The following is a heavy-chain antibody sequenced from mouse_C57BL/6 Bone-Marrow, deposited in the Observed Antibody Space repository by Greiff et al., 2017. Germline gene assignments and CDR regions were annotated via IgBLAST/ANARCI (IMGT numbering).Heavy chain of an antibody. Sequence: QVQLQQSGAELVKPGASVKLSCKASGYTFTEYTIHWVKQRSGQGLEWIGWFYPGSGSIKYNEKFKDKATLTADKSSSTVYMELSRLTSEDSAVYFWASHEEGGGYYVYAMDYWGQGTSVTVSS. CDR3: ASHEEGGGYYVYAMDY. V-gene: IGHV1-62-2*01. CDR1: GYTFTEYT. D-gene: IGHD2-3*01. J-gene: IGHJ4*01. CDR2: FYPGSGSI.